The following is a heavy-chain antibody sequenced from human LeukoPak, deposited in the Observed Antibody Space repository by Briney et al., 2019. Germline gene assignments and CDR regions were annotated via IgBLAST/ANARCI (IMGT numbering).Heavy chain of an antibody. J-gene: IGHJ4*02. CDR3: ANIIYGSLGY. V-gene: IGHV3-23*01. CDR2: ISNSGGVT. CDR1: AFNFRFYA. D-gene: IGHD3-3*02. Sequence: GGSLRLSCAASAFNFRFYAMCWVRQAPGKGPEWVSAISNSGGVTYYGDSVKGRFTMSRDNSKNTLFLQMDSLRADDTAIYYCANIIYGSLGYWGQGTLVTVSS.